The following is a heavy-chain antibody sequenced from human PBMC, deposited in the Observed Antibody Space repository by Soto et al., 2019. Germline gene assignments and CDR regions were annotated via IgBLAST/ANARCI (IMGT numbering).Heavy chain of an antibody. CDR2: IRGKNGNT. CDR3: ARSDYYEDTGTLEN. Sequence: QVHLVQSGGELKKPGASVKVSFKASDYSFSDFGITWVRQAPGQGLEWKGWIRGKNGNTNYALKVEGKFTVTADKSTNTAYMGMRDLTSDDTGIYYCARSDYYEDTGTLENWGQGTPVTVSS. CDR1: DYSFSDFG. D-gene: IGHD4-17*01. V-gene: IGHV1-18*04. J-gene: IGHJ4*02.